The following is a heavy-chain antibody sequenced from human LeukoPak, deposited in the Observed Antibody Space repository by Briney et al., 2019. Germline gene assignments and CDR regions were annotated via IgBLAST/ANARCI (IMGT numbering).Heavy chain of an antibody. V-gene: IGHV4-34*01. J-gene: IGHJ3*02. CDR3: ARQGDGYNKAAFDI. CDR2: INHSGST. Sequence: SETLSLTCAVYGGSFSGCYWSWIRQPPGKGLEWIGEINHSGSTNYNPSLKSRVTISVDTSKNQFSLKLSSVTAADTAVYYCARQGDGYNKAAFDIWGQGTMVTVSS. CDR1: GGSFSGCY. D-gene: IGHD5-24*01.